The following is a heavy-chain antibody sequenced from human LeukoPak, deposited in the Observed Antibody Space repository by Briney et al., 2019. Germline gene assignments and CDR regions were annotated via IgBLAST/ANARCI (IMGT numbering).Heavy chain of an antibody. CDR3: ARGIAVAGTWYYYYYMDV. CDR1: GDSINYH. Sequence: SETLSLTCTVSGDSINYHWSWIRQPAGKGLEWIGRMYTSGSSNYNPSLKSRVTISVDTSKNQFSLKLSSVTAADTAVYYCARGIAVAGTWYYYYYMDVWGKGTTVTISS. D-gene: IGHD6-19*01. CDR2: MYTSGSS. J-gene: IGHJ6*03. V-gene: IGHV4-4*07.